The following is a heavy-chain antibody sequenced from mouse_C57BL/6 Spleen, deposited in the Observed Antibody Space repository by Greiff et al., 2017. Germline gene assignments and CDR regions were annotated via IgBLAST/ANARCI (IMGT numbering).Heavy chain of an antibody. J-gene: IGHJ2*01. V-gene: IGHV1-26*01. CDR3: ARDYSNYGNFDY. CDR2: INPNNGGT. CDR1: GYTFTDYY. Sequence: EVQLQQSGPELVKPGASVKISCKASGYTFTDYYMNWVKQSHGKSLEWIGDINPNNGGTSYNQKFKGKATLTVDKSSSTAYMELRSLTSEDSAVYYCARDYSNYGNFDYWGQGTTLTVSS. D-gene: IGHD2-5*01.